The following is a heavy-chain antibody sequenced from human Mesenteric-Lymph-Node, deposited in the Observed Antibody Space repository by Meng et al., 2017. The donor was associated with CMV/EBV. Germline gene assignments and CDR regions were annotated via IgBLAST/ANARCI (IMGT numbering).Heavy chain of an antibody. V-gene: IGHV4-34*01. CDR1: GGSFSGYY. CDR2: INHSGVP. D-gene: IGHD2-15*01. J-gene: IGHJ4*02. Sequence: QVQLQKWVAGLFKPSESLSLTCAVYGGSFSGYYWSWIRQPPGKGLEWIGEINHSGVPNYNPSLKSRVTISLDRSKNQFSLKLSSVTAEDTAVYYCARGSDIPVNNYWGQGTLVTVSS. CDR3: ARGSDIPVNNY.